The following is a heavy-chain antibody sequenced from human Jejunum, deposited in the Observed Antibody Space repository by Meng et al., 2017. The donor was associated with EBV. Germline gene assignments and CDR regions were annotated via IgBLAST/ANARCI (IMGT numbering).Heavy chain of an antibody. Sequence: QVLLHNWGPGLFKPSETLSPSGAVSGGSFGGYFWTWIRQAPGKGLEWIGEINQVGSTNYNPSLKSRVTISVDTSNIQFSLKVTSVTAADTAVYYCARSGAIIGVQGAPDYWGQGTLVTVSS. CDR3: ARSGAIIGVQGAPDY. CDR1: GGSFGGYF. V-gene: IGHV4-34*01. CDR2: INQVGST. D-gene: IGHD3-3*01. J-gene: IGHJ4*02.